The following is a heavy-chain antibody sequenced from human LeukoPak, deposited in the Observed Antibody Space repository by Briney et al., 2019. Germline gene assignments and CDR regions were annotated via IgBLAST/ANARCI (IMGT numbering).Heavy chain of an antibody. J-gene: IGHJ6*02. D-gene: IGHD6-6*01. CDR2: TYYRSKWYN. CDR3: ARDLPPVPVYYYYYGMDV. V-gene: IGHV6-1*01. CDR1: GDSVSSNSAA. Sequence: SQTLSLTCAISGDSVSSNSAAWNWIRQSPSRGLEWLGRTYYRSKWYNDYAVSVKSRITINPDTSKNQFSLQLNSVTPEGTAVYYCARDLPPVPVYYYYYGMDVWGQGTTATVSS.